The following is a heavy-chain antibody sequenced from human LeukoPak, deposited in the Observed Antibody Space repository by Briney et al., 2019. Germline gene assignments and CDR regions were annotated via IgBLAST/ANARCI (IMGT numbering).Heavy chain of an antibody. D-gene: IGHD6-13*01. CDR3: ARDPNLAAAALYYYYGMDV. CDR2: ISYDGSNK. CDR1: GFTFSSYA. V-gene: IGHV3-30-3*01. Sequence: PGGSLRLSCAASGFTFSSYAMHWVRQAPGKGLEWVAVISYDGSNKYYADSVKGRFTISRDNSMNTLYLQMNSLRAEDTAVYYCARDPNLAAAALYYYYGMDVWGQGTTVTVSS. J-gene: IGHJ6*02.